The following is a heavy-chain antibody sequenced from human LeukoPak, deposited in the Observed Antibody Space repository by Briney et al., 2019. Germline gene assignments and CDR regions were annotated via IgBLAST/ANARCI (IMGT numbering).Heavy chain of an antibody. Sequence: QAGGSLRLSCAASGFTFSSYAMHWVRQAPGKGLEYVSAISSNGGSTYYADSVKGRFTISRDNSKNTLYLQMSSLRAEDTAVYYCVKDRVPQRGVVVTAYYFDYWGQGTLVTVSS. D-gene: IGHD2-21*02. J-gene: IGHJ4*02. CDR2: ISSNGGST. CDR3: VKDRVPQRGVVVTAYYFDY. CDR1: GFTFSSYA. V-gene: IGHV3-64D*06.